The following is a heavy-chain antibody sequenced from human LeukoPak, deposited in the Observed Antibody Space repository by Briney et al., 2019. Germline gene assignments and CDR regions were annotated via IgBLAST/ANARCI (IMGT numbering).Heavy chain of an antibody. V-gene: IGHV4-39*01. D-gene: IGHD3-10*01. J-gene: IGHJ5*02. CDR1: GGSISSSSYY. Sequence: PSETLSLTCTVSGGSISSSSYYWGWIRQPPGKGLEWIGSIYYSGSTYYNPSLKSRVTISVDTSKNQFSLKMSSVTAADTAVYYCAPYGSGSYSHSWFDPWGQGTLVTVSS. CDR3: APYGSGSYSHSWFDP. CDR2: IYYSGST.